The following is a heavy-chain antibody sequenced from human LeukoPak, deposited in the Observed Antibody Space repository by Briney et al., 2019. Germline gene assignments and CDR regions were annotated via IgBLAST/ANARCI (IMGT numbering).Heavy chain of an antibody. Sequence: GGSLRLSCAASGFTFSSYSMNWVRQAPGKGLEWVSYISSSSSTIYYADSVKGRFTISRDNAKNSLYLQMNSLRAEDTAVYYCASGRYYYDSSGPPVWGQGTLVTVSS. D-gene: IGHD3-22*01. CDR1: GFTFSSYS. CDR2: ISSSSSTI. CDR3: ASGRYYYDSSGPPV. J-gene: IGHJ4*02. V-gene: IGHV3-48*01.